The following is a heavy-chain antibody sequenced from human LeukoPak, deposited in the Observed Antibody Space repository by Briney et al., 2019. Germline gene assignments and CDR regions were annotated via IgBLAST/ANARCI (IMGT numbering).Heavy chain of an antibody. J-gene: IGHJ4*02. CDR3: AKDHTDIVVVPAAHFDY. CDR2: LSYRGDST. D-gene: IGHD2-2*01. Sequence: GGTLRLSCAGSGFSFRDYGMSWVRQPPGKGLEWVSGLSYRGDSTYYADSVKGRFTISRDNSKNTLYLQMNSLRADDTAVYYCAKDHTDIVVVPAAHFDYWGQGTLVTVSS. V-gene: IGHV3-23*01. CDR1: GFSFRDYG.